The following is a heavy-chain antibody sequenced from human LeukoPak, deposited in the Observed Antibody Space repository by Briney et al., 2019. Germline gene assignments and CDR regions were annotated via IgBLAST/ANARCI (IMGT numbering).Heavy chain of an antibody. Sequence: SETLSLTCTVSGGSISSGDYYWSWIRQPPGKGLEWIGYIYHSGSTHFNPSLKSRVTISVDTSKNQFSLKLSSVTAADTAVYFCARGPDSSGYYYFDSWGQGTLVTVSS. CDR3: ARGPDSSGYYYFDS. CDR2: IYHSGST. CDR1: GGSISSGDYY. J-gene: IGHJ4*02. V-gene: IGHV4-30-4*01. D-gene: IGHD3-22*01.